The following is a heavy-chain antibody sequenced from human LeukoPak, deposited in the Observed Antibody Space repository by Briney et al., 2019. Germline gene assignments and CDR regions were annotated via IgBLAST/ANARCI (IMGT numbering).Heavy chain of an antibody. D-gene: IGHD3-9*01. Sequence: PSETLSLTCAVYGGSFSGYYWSWIRQPPGRGLEWIGEINHSGSTNYNPSLKSRVTMSVDTSKNQFSLKLSSVTAADTAVYYCARVFKGAFDIWGQGTMVTVSS. CDR2: INHSGST. J-gene: IGHJ3*02. V-gene: IGHV4-34*01. CDR1: GGSFSGYY. CDR3: ARVFKGAFDI.